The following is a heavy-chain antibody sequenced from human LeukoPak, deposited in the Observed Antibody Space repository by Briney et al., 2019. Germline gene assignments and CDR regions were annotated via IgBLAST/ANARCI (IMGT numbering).Heavy chain of an antibody. V-gene: IGHV4-4*07. D-gene: IGHD3-22*01. J-gene: IGHJ4*02. CDR3: ARDRGLWYDSSGYYFDY. CDR1: GGSISSYY. CDR2: IYTSGST. Sequence: PSDTLSLTCTVSGGSISSYYWSWIRQPAGKGLEWIGRIYTSGSTNYNPSLKSRVTMSVDTSKNQFSLKLSSVTAADTAVYYCARDRGLWYDSSGYYFDYWGQGTLVTVSS.